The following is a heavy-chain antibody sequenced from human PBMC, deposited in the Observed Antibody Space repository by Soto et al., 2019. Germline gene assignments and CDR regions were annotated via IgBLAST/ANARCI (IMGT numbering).Heavy chain of an antibody. V-gene: IGHV4-39*01. CDR2: IYYSGST. J-gene: IGHJ5*02. CDR1: GGSISSSSYY. Sequence: QLQLQESGPGLVKPSETLSLTCTVSGGSISSSSYYWGWIRQPPGKGLEWIGSIYYSGSTYYNPSLRSRVTISVATSKNQFSLKLSSVTAADTAVYYCARFWVVTAIPFDPWGQGTLVTVSS. CDR3: ARFWVVTAIPFDP. D-gene: IGHD2-21*02.